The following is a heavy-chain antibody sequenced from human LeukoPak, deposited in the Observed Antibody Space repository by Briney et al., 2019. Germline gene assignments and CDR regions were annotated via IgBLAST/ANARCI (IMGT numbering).Heavy chain of an antibody. Sequence: PSETLSLTCTVSGGSISTYYRSWIRQPPGKGLEWIGYIHYTGSTDYNPSLKSRVTISVDTSKNQFSLNLSSVTAADTAVYYCARGYYFDYWGQGTLVTVSS. J-gene: IGHJ4*02. V-gene: IGHV4-59*01. CDR1: GGSISTYY. CDR3: ARGYYFDY. CDR2: IHYTGST.